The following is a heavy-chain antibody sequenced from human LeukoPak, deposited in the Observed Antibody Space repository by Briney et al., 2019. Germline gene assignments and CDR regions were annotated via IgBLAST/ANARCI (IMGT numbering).Heavy chain of an antibody. CDR3: ARVFSTYYFDY. D-gene: IGHD5/OR15-5a*01. CDR2: INSDGSST. V-gene: IGHV3-74*01. Sequence: GGSLRLSCAASGFTFSTYWMHWVRQAPGKGLVWVSGINSDGSSTTYADSVKGRFTISRDNAKNTLYLQMNSLRPEDTAVYYCARVFSTYYFDYWGQGTPVTVSS. J-gene: IGHJ4*02. CDR1: GFTFSTYW.